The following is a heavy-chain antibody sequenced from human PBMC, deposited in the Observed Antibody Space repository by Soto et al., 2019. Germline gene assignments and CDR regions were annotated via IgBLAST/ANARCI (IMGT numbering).Heavy chain of an antibody. J-gene: IGHJ5*02. CDR2: ISSSSSTI. Sequence: EVQLVESGGGLVQPGRSLRLSCAASGVTFSSYSMNWVRQAPGKGLEWVSYISSSSSTIYYADSVKGRFTISRDTAKNSLYLQMNSLRDEDTAGYYCAREGGRLNWCDPWGQGTLVTFSS. D-gene: IGHD2-15*01. CDR3: AREGGRLNWCDP. CDR1: GVTFSSYS. V-gene: IGHV3-48*02.